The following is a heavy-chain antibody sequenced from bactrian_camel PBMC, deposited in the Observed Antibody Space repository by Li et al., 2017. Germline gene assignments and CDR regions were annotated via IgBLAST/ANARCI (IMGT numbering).Heavy chain of an antibody. D-gene: IGHD1*01. J-gene: IGHJ4*01. CDR3: AADLFRVTACGAPYVTGLPY. V-gene: IGHV3S53*01. CDR1: ADALMY. CDR2: ITTGGSST. Sequence: HVQLVESGGGSAQVGGSLRLSCSASADALMYMAWFRQAPGQKREAVAAITTGGSSTMYHDSVKGRFTISRESGKNTVYLEMNSLQPEDTAMYFCAADLFRVTACGAPYVTGLPYRGQ.